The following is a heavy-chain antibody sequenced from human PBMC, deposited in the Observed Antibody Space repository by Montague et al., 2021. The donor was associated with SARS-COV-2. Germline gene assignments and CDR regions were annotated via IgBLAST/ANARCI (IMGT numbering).Heavy chain of an antibody. CDR1: GGSIRSGSYY. J-gene: IGHJ6*02. CDR3: TREGYQVLWSDYYYYGMDV. D-gene: IGHD2-2*01. V-gene: IGHV4-61*10. CDR2: INHSGST. Sequence: SETLSLTCTVSGGSIRSGSYYWSWIRQPAGKGLEWIGEINHSGSTNYNPSLKSQVTISVDTSKNQFSLKLSSVTAADTAVYYCTREGYQVLWSDYYYYGMDVWGQGTTVTVS.